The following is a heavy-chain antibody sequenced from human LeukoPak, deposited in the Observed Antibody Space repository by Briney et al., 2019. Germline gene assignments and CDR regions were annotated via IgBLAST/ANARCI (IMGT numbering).Heavy chain of an antibody. CDR3: ATGEAFTGSFDF. Sequence: ASVRLSCKTSGYTFNIFAITWVRQAPGQGREWMGWINPHSGNTNSAQKVKGRVTLTTDTSTRTAYMELRSLRSDDAAMYYCATGEAFTGSFDFWGQGTVVAVSS. CDR2: INPHSGNT. J-gene: IGHJ4*02. CDR1: GYTFNIFA. V-gene: IGHV1-18*01. D-gene: IGHD3-10*01.